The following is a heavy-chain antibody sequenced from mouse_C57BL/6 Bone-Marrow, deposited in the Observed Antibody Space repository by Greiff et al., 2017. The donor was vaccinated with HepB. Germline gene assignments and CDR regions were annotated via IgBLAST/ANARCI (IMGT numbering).Heavy chain of an antibody. CDR2: IDPETGGT. D-gene: IGHD4-1*01. Sequence: QVHVKQSGAELVRPGASVTLSCKASGYTFTDYEMHWVKQTPVHGLEWIGAIDPETGGTAYNQKFKGKAILTADKSSSTAYMELRSLTSEDSAVYYCTSWVYFDYWGQGTTLTVSS. CDR3: TSWVYFDY. CDR1: GYTFTDYE. J-gene: IGHJ2*01. V-gene: IGHV1-15*01.